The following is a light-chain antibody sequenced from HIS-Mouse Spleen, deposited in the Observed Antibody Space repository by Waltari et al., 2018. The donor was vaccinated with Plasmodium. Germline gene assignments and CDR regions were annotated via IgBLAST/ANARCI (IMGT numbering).Light chain of an antibody. CDR3: QQYDNLPYT. Sequence: DFQTTQSPSSLSASLVDRVTITCQARQDISNYLNWYQQKPGKAPKLLIYDASNLETGVPSRFSGSGSGTDFTFTISSLQPEDIATYYCQQYDNLPYTFGQGTKLEIK. CDR1: QDISNY. CDR2: DAS. V-gene: IGKV1-33*01. J-gene: IGKJ2*01.